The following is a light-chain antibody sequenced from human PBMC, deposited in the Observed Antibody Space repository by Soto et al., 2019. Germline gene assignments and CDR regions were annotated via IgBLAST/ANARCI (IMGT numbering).Light chain of an antibody. J-gene: IGKJ2*01. Sequence: EIVLTQSPATLSLSPGERATLSCTASQSVNSYLAWYQHRPGQAPTLLIYDTFNRATGVPARFIGSGSGTDFTLTISSLEPEDFAVYYCQHRTSLYTFGQGTKVETK. V-gene: IGKV3-11*01. CDR1: QSVNSY. CDR2: DTF. CDR3: QHRTSLYT.